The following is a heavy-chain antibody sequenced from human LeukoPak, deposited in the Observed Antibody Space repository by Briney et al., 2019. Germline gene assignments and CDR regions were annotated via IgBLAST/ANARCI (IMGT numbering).Heavy chain of an antibody. Sequence: GGSLRLSCAASGYTFSSYGMHWVRQAPGKGLEWVAVISYDGSNKYYADSVKGRFTISRDNSKNTLYLQMNSLRAEDTAVYYCAKDLSGTLDYWGQGTLVTVSS. J-gene: IGHJ4*02. D-gene: IGHD1-26*01. CDR2: ISYDGSNK. V-gene: IGHV3-30*18. CDR1: GYTFSSYG. CDR3: AKDLSGTLDY.